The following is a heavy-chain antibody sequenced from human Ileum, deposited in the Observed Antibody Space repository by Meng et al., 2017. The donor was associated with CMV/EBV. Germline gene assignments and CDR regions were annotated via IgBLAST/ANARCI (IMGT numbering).Heavy chain of an antibody. CDR3: ARDLGYCSSTSCRNWFDP. J-gene: IGHJ5*02. Sequence: VQAQESGPGLVKASETLFLTRTVSDGAIRSYYWSWSHQPPGKGLEWIGYIYYSGSTNYNPSLKSRVTISVDTSKNQFSLRLSSVTAADTAMYYCARDLGYCSSTSCRNWFDPWGQGTLVTVSS. CDR1: DGAIRSYY. CDR2: IYYSGST. D-gene: IGHD2-2*01. V-gene: IGHV4-59*01.